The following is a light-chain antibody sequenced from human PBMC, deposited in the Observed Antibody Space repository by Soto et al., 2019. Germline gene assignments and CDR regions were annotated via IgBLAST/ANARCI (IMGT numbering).Light chain of an antibody. Sequence: EIVMTQSPATLSVSPGERATLSCRASQSVSSNLAWYQQKPGQAPRLLIYGASTRATGIPARFSGSGSGTEFTLTISLLQSEDFAVYYCQQYNNWLRGTFGQGTKLEIK. CDR1: QSVSSN. CDR2: GAS. V-gene: IGKV3-15*01. J-gene: IGKJ2*01. CDR3: QQYNNWLRGT.